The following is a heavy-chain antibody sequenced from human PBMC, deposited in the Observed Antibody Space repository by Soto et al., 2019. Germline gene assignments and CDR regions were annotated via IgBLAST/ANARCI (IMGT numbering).Heavy chain of an antibody. D-gene: IGHD3-3*01. CDR3: AKDALAYYDFWS. J-gene: IGHJ4*02. CDR1: GGTFSSYA. Sequence: SVKVSCKASGGTFSSYAISWVRQAPGQGLEWMGGIIPIFGTANYAQKFQGRVTITADESTSTAYMELSSLRSEDTAIYYCAKDALAYYDFWSWGQGTLVTVSS. CDR2: IIPIFGTA. V-gene: IGHV1-69*13.